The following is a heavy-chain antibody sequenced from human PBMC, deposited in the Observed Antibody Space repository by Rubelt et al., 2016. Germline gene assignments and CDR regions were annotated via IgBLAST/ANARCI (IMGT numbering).Heavy chain of an antibody. J-gene: IGHJ4*02. V-gene: IGHV4-59*08. CDR3: ARHGGLAGSIRAFDY. CDR1: GDSISTYF. D-gene: IGHD2-2*01. CDR2: IYYTGST. Sequence: QLQESGPGLVKPSETLSLTCSVSGDSISTYFWSWIRQPPGKGLEWIGYIYYTGSTNYNSSLKSRVTISVDTSKNQFSLRLSSVTASDTAVYYCARHGGLAGSIRAFDYWGLGTLVAVSS.